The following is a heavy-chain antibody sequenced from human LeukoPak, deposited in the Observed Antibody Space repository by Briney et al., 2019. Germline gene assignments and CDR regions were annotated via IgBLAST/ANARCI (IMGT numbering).Heavy chain of an antibody. J-gene: IGHJ4*02. CDR3: ARDPSYGGHSDDI. D-gene: IGHD4-23*01. CDR1: GFTFSSYW. V-gene: IGHV3-21*04. CDR2: ISPTAFYT. Sequence: GGSLRLSCAASGFTFSSYWMHWVRQAPGKGLEWISSISPTAFYTFYLDSVKGRFTISRDNAKNSLYLEMSNLRVEDTAVYYCARDPSYGGHSDDIWGQGTLVTVSS.